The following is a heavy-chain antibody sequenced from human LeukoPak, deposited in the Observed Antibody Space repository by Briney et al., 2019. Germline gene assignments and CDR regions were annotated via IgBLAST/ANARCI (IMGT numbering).Heavy chain of an antibody. V-gene: IGHV4-59*01. CDR3: ARVITMVRGVIITRWFDP. CDR1: GGSISSYY. CDR2: IYYSGST. D-gene: IGHD3-10*01. J-gene: IGHJ5*02. Sequence: SETLSLTCTVSGGSISSYYWSWIRQPPGKGLEWIGYIYYSGSTNYNPSLKSRVTISVDTSKNQFSPKLSSVTAADTAVYYCARVITMVRGVIITRWFDPWGQGTLVTVSS.